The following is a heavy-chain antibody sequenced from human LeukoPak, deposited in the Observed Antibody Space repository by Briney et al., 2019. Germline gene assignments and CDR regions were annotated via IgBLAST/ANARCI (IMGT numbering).Heavy chain of an antibody. J-gene: IGHJ4*02. V-gene: IGHV3-9*01. Sequence: GGSLRLSCAASGFTFDDYAMHWVRQAPGKGLEWVSGISWNSGSIGYADSVKGRFTISRDNAKNSLYLQMNSLRAEDTALYYCAKDIHYYGSGSLSYWGQGTLVTVSS. CDR3: AKDIHYYGSGSLSY. CDR2: ISWNSGSI. CDR1: GFTFDDYA. D-gene: IGHD3-10*01.